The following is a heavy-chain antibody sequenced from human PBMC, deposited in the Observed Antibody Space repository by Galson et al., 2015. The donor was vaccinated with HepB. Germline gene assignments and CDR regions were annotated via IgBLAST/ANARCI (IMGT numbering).Heavy chain of an antibody. CDR1: SGSFSGYY. V-gene: IGHV4-34*01. D-gene: IGHD3-16*02. CDR2: INHSGRT. Sequence: ETLSLTCAVYSGSFSGYYWSWIRQPPGKGLEWIGQINHSGRTNQNPSLKSRVTISVDTSKNQFSLKLNSVTAADTAVYYCARHTLGGYDYVWGSYHEQGAFDIWGQGTMVTVSS. CDR3: ARHTLGGYDYVWGSYHEQGAFDI. J-gene: IGHJ3*02.